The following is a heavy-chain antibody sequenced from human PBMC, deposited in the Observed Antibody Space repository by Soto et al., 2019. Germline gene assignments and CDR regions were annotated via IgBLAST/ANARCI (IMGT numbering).Heavy chain of an antibody. D-gene: IGHD2-21*02. V-gene: IGHV4-39*01. J-gene: IGHJ4*02. CDR2: IYYSGST. Sequence: PSETLSLTCTVSGGSISSSSYYWGWIRQPPGKGLEWIGSIYYSGSTYYNPSLKSRVTISVDTSKNQFSLELSSVTAADTAVYYCARAPLSIVVVTAIPSLSYYFDYWGQGTLVTVSS. CDR3: ARAPLSIVVVTAIPSLSYYFDY. CDR1: GGSISSSSYY.